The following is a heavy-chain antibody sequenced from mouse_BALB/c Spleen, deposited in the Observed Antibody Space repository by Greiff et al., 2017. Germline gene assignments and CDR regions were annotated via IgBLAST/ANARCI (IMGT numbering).Heavy chain of an antibody. D-gene: IGHD2-3*01. J-gene: IGHJ1*01. CDR3: ARCDGYYWYFDV. CDR2: IYPGDGDT. Sequence: VMLVESGAELVRPGSSVKISCKASGYAFSSYWMNWVKQRPGQGLEWIGQIYPGDGDTNYNGKFKGKATLTADKSSSTAYMQLSSLTSEDSAVYFCARCDGYYWYFDVWGAGTTVTVSS. V-gene: IGHV1-80*01. CDR1: GYAFSSYW.